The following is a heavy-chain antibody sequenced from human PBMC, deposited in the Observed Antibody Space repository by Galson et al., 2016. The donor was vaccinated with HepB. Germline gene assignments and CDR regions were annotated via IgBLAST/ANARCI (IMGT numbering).Heavy chain of an antibody. Sequence: SLRLSCAASGFTFSYYGMHWVRQAPGKGLEWVSLIWYDESNKSYADSVKGRFTISIDNSKTSLYLQMNTLRTEDTALYYCAKGDGGYYLVVDSWGQGTLVTVSS. V-gene: IGHV3-33*03. CDR3: AKGDGGYYLVVDS. D-gene: IGHD4-17*01. CDR2: IWYDESNK. J-gene: IGHJ4*02. CDR1: GFTFSYYG.